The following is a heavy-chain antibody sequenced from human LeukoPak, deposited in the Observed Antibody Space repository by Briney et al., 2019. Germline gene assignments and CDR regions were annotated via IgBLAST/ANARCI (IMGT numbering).Heavy chain of an antibody. CDR2: ISSSGSPI. D-gene: IGHD3-22*01. CDR1: GFTFSSYE. CDR3: ARADYYDGSGWD. Sequence: GGSLRLSCAASGFTFSSYEMNWVRQAPGKGLEWVSYISSSGSPIYYADSVKGRFTISRDNAKNSLYLQMNSLRAEDTAVYYCARADYYDGSGWDWGQGTLVTVSS. J-gene: IGHJ4*02. V-gene: IGHV3-48*03.